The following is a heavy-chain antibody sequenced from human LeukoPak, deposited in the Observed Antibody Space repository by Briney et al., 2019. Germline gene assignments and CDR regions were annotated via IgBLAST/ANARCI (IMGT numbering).Heavy chain of an antibody. Sequence: GGSLRLSCAASGFTLSSYAMSWVRQAPGKGLEWVSAISGSGGSTYYADSVKGRFTISRDNSKNTLYLHMNSLRAEDSAVYYCAKEGSNWNAEFFDYWGRGSLVTVSS. CDR1: GFTLSSYA. V-gene: IGHV3-23*01. D-gene: IGHD1-1*01. CDR2: ISGSGGST. CDR3: AKEGSNWNAEFFDY. J-gene: IGHJ4*02.